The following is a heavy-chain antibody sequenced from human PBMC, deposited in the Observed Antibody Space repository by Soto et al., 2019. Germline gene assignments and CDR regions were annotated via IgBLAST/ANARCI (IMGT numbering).Heavy chain of an antibody. CDR2: IHYSGSS. V-gene: IGHV4-59*08. D-gene: IGHD3-16*01. CDR1: GGSISSYY. Sequence: QMQLQESGPGLVKPSETLSLTCTVSGGSISSYYWSWIRQPPGKGLEWIGYIHYSGSSNYNPSLKSRLTISLGTSNNQFSLRLRSVTAADTAIYYCARHIFNTLDAFDMWGQGTMVTVSS. CDR3: ARHIFNTLDAFDM. J-gene: IGHJ3*02.